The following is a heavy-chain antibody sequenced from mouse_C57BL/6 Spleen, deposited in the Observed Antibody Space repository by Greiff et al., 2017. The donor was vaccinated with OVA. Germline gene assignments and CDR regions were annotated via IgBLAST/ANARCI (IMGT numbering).Heavy chain of an antibody. J-gene: IGHJ3*01. CDR3: ARRGNYGQAWFAY. V-gene: IGHV1-69*01. CDR2: IDPSDSYT. CDR1: GYTFTSYW. D-gene: IGHD1-1*02. Sequence: QVQLKQPGAELVLPGASVKLSCKASGYTFTSYWMHWVKQRPGQGLEWIGEIDPSDSYTNYNQKFKGKSTLTVDKSSSTAYMQLSSLTSEDSAVYYCARRGNYGQAWFAYWGQGTLVTVSA.